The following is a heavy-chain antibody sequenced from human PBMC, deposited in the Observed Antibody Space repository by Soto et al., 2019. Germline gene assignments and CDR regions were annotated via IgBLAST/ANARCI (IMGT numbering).Heavy chain of an antibody. D-gene: IGHD2-15*01. CDR1: GGSISNYY. J-gene: IGHJ3*01. CDR2: ISDSGDSA. V-gene: IGHV3-23*01. Sequence: ETLSLTCTVSGGSISNYYWNWVRQVPGKGLEWVSTISDSGDSAYYADSVKGRFTISRDNSKNTLYLQMNSLRAEDTAVYYCARPYGGKIGDAPDLWGQGTMVTVSS. CDR3: ARPYGGKIGDAPDL.